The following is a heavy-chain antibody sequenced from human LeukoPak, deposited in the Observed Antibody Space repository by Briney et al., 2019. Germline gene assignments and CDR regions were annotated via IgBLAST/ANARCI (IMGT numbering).Heavy chain of an antibody. CDR3: ARLGTVAMIKDAFDI. J-gene: IGHJ3*02. CDR2: IIPIFGTA. CDR1: GGTFSSYA. Sequence: ASVKVSCKASGGTFSSYAISWVRQAPGQGLEWIGRIIPIFGTANYAQKFQGRVTITTDESTSTAYMELSSLRSEDTAVYYCARLGTVAMIKDAFDIWGQGTMVTVSS. D-gene: IGHD3-22*01. V-gene: IGHV1-69*05.